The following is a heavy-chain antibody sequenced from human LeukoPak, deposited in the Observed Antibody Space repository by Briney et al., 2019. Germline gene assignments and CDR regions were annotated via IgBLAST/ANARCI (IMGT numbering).Heavy chain of an antibody. J-gene: IGHJ3*02. V-gene: IGHV4-59*01. CDR2: IYYSGST. CDR1: GASICSYY. CDR3: ARTCPSAYCDGDRPPSNAFDI. Sequence: SETLSLTRAVSGASICSYYRSWIRQPPGKGLEWIGYIYYSGSTNYNPSLKSRVTISVDTSRNHFSLKLTSVTAADAAVYYCARTCPSAYCDGDRPPSNAFDIWGRGTIVTVSS. D-gene: IGHD2-21*02.